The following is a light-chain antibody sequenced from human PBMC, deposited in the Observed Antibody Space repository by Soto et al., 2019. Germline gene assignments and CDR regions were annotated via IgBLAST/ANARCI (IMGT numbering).Light chain of an antibody. CDR2: AAS. CDR1: QSISTY. Sequence: DIQITQSPSSLSASVGDRVSGTCRAIQSISTYLNWYQQIPGEAPKLLIYAASSLQSGVPSRFSGSGSGADFTLTIGSLQPEDFATYYCQQSYTTPRTFGQGTKVEVK. V-gene: IGKV1-39*01. CDR3: QQSYTTPRT. J-gene: IGKJ1*01.